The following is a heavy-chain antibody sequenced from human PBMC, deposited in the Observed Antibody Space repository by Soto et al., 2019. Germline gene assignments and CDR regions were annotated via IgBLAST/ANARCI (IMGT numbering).Heavy chain of an antibody. Sequence: PSETLSLTCTVSGGSISSGDYYWSWIRQPPGKGLEWIGYIYYSGGTYYNPSLKSRVTISVDTSKNQFSLKLSSVTAADTAVYYCARESEYYYDSSGYYEVSWFDSWGQGTLVTVS. D-gene: IGHD3-22*01. J-gene: IGHJ5*01. CDR3: ARESEYYYDSSGYYEVSWFDS. CDR1: GGSISSGDYY. V-gene: IGHV4-30-4*01. CDR2: IYYSGGT.